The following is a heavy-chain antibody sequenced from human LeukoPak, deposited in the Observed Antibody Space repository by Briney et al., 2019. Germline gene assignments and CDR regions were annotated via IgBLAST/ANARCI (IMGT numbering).Heavy chain of an antibody. CDR1: GFTFSSYG. V-gene: IGHV3-30*02. D-gene: IGHD3-10*01. CDR3: AKDFYSGSGSYYTRFDY. Sequence: GGSLRLSCAASGFTFSSYGMHWVRQAPGKGLEWVAFIRYDGRNKYYADSVKGRFTISRDNSKNTLNVQMNSLRVEDTAVYYCAKDFYSGSGSYYTRFDYWGQGALVTVSS. J-gene: IGHJ4*02. CDR2: IRYDGRNK.